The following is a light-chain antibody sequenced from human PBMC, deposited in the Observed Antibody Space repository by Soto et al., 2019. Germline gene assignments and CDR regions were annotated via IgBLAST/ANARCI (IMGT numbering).Light chain of an antibody. CDR2: EGS. V-gene: IGLV2-23*01. Sequence: QYALTQPASVSGSPGQSITISCTGTSSDVGSYNLVSWYQQHPGKAPKVMIYEGSKRPSGVSNRFSGSKSGNTASLTISGLQAEDEADYYCCSYAGSSTWVFGGGTKLTVL. CDR1: SSDVGSYNL. CDR3: CSYAGSSTWV. J-gene: IGLJ3*02.